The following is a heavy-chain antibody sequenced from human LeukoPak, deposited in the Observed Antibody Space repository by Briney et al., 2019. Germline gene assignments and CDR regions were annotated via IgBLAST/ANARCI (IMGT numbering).Heavy chain of an antibody. CDR1: GFTFSSYS. Sequence: GGSLRLSCAASGFTFSSYSMNWVRQAPGKGLEWVSSISSSSSYIYYADSVKGRFTISRDNAKNSLYLQMNSLRAEDTAVYYCARAMAGTYFDYWGQGTRVTVSS. V-gene: IGHV3-21*01. CDR3: ARAMAGTYFDY. CDR2: ISSSSSYI. J-gene: IGHJ4*02. D-gene: IGHD6-19*01.